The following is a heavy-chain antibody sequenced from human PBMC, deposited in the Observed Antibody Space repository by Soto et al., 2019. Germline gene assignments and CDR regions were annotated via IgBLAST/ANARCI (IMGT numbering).Heavy chain of an antibody. CDR3: SGCSGGACHQNYGMDV. CDR2: ISPSTSHI. D-gene: IGHD2-15*01. V-gene: IGHV3-21*01. CDR1: GFTFSSCT. Sequence: EVHLVESGGGLVKPGGSLRLSCAVSGFTFSSCTMNWVRQAPGKGVEWVSSISPSTSHIYYADSVKGRFTISRDNAKTSLFRQMNSLSAEDTGVYYCSGCSGGACHQNYGMDVWGQGTTVTVSS. J-gene: IGHJ6*02.